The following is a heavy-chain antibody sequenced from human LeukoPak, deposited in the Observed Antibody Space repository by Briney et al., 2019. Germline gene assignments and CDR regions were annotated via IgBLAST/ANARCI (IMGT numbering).Heavy chain of an antibody. V-gene: IGHV4-34*01. CDR2: INHSGST. D-gene: IGHD3-22*01. CDR1: GGSFSGYY. CDR3: ARSSSGYPLAI. Sequence: KPSETLSLTCAVYGGSFSGYYWSWIRRPPGKGLEWIGEINHSGSTNYNPSLKSRVTISVDTSKNQFSLKLSSVTAADTAVYYCARSSSGYPLAIWGQGTMVTVSS. J-gene: IGHJ3*02.